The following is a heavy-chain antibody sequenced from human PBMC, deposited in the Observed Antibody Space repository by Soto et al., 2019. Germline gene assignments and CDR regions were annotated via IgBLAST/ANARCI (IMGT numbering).Heavy chain of an antibody. Sequence: HPGGSLRLSCAASGFMFISSGMAWVRQAPGMRLESVAGIGGSGRNTYYADSVKGRFTISRDNSKNTLFLQMNSLRDEDTAIYYCAKDGLSDSPSAIDYWGQGTRVTVSS. J-gene: IGHJ4*02. D-gene: IGHD6-13*01. CDR2: IGGSGRNT. V-gene: IGHV3-23*01. CDR3: AKDGLSDSPSAIDY. CDR1: GFMFISSG.